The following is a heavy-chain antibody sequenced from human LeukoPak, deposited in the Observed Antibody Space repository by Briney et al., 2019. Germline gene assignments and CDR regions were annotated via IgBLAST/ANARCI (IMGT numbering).Heavy chain of an antibody. CDR3: VKDQAYYYDSSDYYC. CDR2: ISGSGGST. V-gene: IGHV3-23*01. CDR1: GFTFSSYA. D-gene: IGHD3-22*01. Sequence: GGSLRLSCAASGFTFSSYAMSWVRRAPGKGLKWVSSISGSGGSTYYADSVKGRFTISRDNSKNTLYLQMNSLRAEDTAVYYCVKDQAYYYDSSDYYCWGQGTLVTVSS. J-gene: IGHJ4*02.